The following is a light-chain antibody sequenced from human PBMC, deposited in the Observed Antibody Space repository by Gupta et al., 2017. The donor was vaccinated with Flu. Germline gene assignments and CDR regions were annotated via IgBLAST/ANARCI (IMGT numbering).Light chain of an antibody. CDR1: NIGSKS. Sequence: SSVLTQPPSVSVAPGQTARITCGGYNIGSKSAHWYQQKPGQAPVLVVYNDKFRPSGIPERFSGSNSGNTATLTISGVEAGDEADYYCQVWDSTSDYVFGGGTTLTVL. J-gene: IGLJ3*02. CDR2: NDK. CDR3: QVWDSTSDYV. V-gene: IGLV3-21*02.